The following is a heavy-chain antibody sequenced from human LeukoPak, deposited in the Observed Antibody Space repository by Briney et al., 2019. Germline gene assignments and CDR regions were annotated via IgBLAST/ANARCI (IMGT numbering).Heavy chain of an antibody. V-gene: IGHV3-23*01. Sequence: PGGSLRLSCAASGFTFSSYALSWVRQAPGKGLEWVSAISGSGGSTYYADSVKGRFTISRDNSKNTLYLQMNSLRAEDTAVYYCAKWERYSSGSIDYWGQGTLVTVSS. J-gene: IGHJ4*02. CDR3: AKWERYSSGSIDY. CDR1: GFTFSSYA. CDR2: ISGSGGST. D-gene: IGHD6-19*01.